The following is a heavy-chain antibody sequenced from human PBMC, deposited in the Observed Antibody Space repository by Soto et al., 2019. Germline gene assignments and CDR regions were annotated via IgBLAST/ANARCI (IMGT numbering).Heavy chain of an antibody. V-gene: IGHV3-21*01. CDR1: GFTFSSYS. CDR3: ARDYYDILTGYSSPFDY. Sequence: PGGSLRLSCAASGFTFSSYSMNWVRQAPGKGLEWVSSISSSSSYIYYADSVKGRFTISRDNAKNSLYLQMNSLRAEDTAVYYCARDYYDILTGYSSPFDYWGQGTLVTVSS. J-gene: IGHJ4*02. D-gene: IGHD3-9*01. CDR2: ISSSSSYI.